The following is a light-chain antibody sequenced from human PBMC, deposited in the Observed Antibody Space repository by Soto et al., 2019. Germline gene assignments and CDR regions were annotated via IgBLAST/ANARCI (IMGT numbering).Light chain of an antibody. Sequence: DTVMTQSPLSLPVTPGEPASISCRSSQSLLHSNGYNYLDWYVQKPGQSPQLLIYFGSNRAPGVPDRFSGSGSGTDFTLKINRVEAEDVGTYYCMQALQSLTCGQGTRREIK. J-gene: IGKJ5*01. V-gene: IGKV2-28*01. CDR1: QSLLHSNGYNY. CDR2: FGS. CDR3: MQALQSLT.